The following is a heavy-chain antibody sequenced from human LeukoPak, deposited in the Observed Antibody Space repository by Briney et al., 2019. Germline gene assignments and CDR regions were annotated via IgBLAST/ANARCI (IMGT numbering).Heavy chain of an antibody. Sequence: SETLSLTCTVSGGSISSYYWSWIRQPPGKGLEWIGYIYYSGSTNYNPSLKSRVTISVDMSKNQFSLKLSSVTAADTAVYYCARVEVYYYYMDVWGKGTTVTVSS. J-gene: IGHJ6*03. CDR3: ARVEVYYYYMDV. V-gene: IGHV4-59*01. CDR1: GGSISSYY. CDR2: IYYSGST.